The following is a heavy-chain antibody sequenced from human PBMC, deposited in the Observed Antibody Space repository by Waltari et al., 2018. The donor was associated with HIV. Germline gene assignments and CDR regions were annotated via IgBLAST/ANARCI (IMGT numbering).Heavy chain of an antibody. CDR3: ARVGGFSSGLGY. D-gene: IGHD6-25*01. CDR2: IYYTGST. V-gene: IGHV4-59*01. J-gene: IGHJ4*02. CDR1: GASTDNYY. Sequence: QVQLQESGPGLVKPSETLSLTCAVSGASTDNYYWSWIRQSPGKGLEWIGYIYYTGSTNYNPSLKSRVTISIDTSKNQFSLSLTSVTAADTAIYYCARVGGFSSGLGYWGQGILVTVSS.